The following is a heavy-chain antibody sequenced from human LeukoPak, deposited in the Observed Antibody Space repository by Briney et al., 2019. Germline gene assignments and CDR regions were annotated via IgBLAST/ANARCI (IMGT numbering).Heavy chain of an antibody. CDR3: ARHRNGFVSY. Sequence: SETLSLTCPVYGGSFSGYYWSWIRQPPGKGLEWIGEINHSGSTNYNPSLKSRVTISVDTSKNQFSLKLSSVTAADTAVYYCARHRNGFVSYWGQGTLVTVSS. V-gene: IGHV4-34*01. D-gene: IGHD1-14*01. J-gene: IGHJ4*02. CDR1: GGSFSGYY. CDR2: INHSGST.